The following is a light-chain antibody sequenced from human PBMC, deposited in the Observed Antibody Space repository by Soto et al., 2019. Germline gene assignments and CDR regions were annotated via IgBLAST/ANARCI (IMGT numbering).Light chain of an antibody. Sequence: DIQMTQSPSTLSAGVGDRVTITCRASQRISTYLNRYQQKPGKAPTLLIYAASSLQSGVPSRFSGGGSGTDFTLTINTLQPEDFATYFCQQCYSSPRTFGQGTEVEIK. V-gene: IGKV1-39*01. CDR1: QRISTY. J-gene: IGKJ1*01. CDR2: AAS. CDR3: QQCYSSPRT.